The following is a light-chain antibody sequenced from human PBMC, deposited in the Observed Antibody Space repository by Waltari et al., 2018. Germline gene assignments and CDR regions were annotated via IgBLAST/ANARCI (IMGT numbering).Light chain of an antibody. CDR1: TEAVSSGNT. J-gene: IGLJ3*02. Sequence: QTVVTQEPSLTVSPGGTVTLTCVSSTEAVSSGNTPTWLQQKPGQAPRILIYSASNRHSWTPGPVAGSLLEGKAALTLSGVKPDDEADYYCLLSSGGAWVFGGGTKLTVL. V-gene: IGLV7-43*01. CDR2: SAS. CDR3: LLSSGGAWV.